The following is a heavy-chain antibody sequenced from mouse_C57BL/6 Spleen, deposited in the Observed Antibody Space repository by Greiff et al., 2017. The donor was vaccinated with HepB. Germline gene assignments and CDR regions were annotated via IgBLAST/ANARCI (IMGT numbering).Heavy chain of an antibody. Sequence: QVQLQQSGAELVRPGASVTLSCKASGYTFTDYEMHWVKQTPVHGLEWIGAIDPETGGTAYNQKFKGKAILTADKSSSTAYMELRSLTSEDSAVYYCTRLVTTGDYFDYWGQGTTLTGSS. CDR2: IDPETGGT. J-gene: IGHJ2*01. CDR1: GYTFTDYE. V-gene: IGHV1-15*01. D-gene: IGHD2-2*01. CDR3: TRLVTTGDYFDY.